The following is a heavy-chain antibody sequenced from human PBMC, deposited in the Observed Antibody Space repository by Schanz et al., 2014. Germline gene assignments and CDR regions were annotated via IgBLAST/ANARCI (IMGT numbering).Heavy chain of an antibody. Sequence: EMQVVESGGGSVQPGGSLRVSCAASGFTFSNYWMSWVRQAPGKGLEWVANIKQDGSEKFYVESVKGRFTISRDNAKNSLYLQMNSLRAEDTAVYYCAKGRMTATNFFDSWGQGTLVTVSS. CDR3: AKGRMTATNFFDS. V-gene: IGHV3-7*01. D-gene: IGHD1-7*01. CDR1: GFTFSNYW. CDR2: IKQDGSEK. J-gene: IGHJ4*02.